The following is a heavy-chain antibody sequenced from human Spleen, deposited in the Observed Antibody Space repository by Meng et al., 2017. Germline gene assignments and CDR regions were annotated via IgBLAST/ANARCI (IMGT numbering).Heavy chain of an antibody. CDR2: ISYDGSNK. D-gene: IGHD5-12*01. CDR1: GFTFSSYA. CDR3: ARDGAGYSGYDWANWFDP. J-gene: IGHJ5*02. V-gene: IGHV3-30*04. Sequence: GESLKISCAASGFTFSSYAMHWVRQAPGKGLEWVAVISYDGSNKYYADSVKGRFTISRDNSKNTLYLQMNSLRAEDTAVYYCARDGAGYSGYDWANWFDPWGQGTLVTVSS.